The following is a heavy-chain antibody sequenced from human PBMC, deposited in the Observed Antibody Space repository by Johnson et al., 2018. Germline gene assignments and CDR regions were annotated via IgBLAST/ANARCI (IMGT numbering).Heavy chain of an antibody. Sequence: VQLQESGGGLVQPGGSLKLSCAASGFTFDDYGMNWVRQVPGKGLEWVSGLNWKVATTRYADSVKGRFTISRDNAKNALYLQMSSLRFEDTALYYCPGDGVATIADSYYSYYRDGWGTGTTVTVSS. CDR1: GFTFDDYG. D-gene: IGHD5-12*01. V-gene: IGHV3-20*04. J-gene: IGHJ6*03. CDR3: PGDGVATIADSYYSYYRDG. CDR2: LNWKVATT.